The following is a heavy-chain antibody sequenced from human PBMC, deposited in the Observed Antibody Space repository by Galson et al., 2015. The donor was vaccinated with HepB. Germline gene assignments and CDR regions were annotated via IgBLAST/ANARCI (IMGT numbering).Heavy chain of an antibody. D-gene: IGHD3-9*01. CDR1: GFTFSDYY. J-gene: IGHJ4*02. Sequence: SLRLSCAGSGFTFSDYYMSWIRQAPGKGLEWVSYISGSGSTINYADSVKGRFTISRDNAKNSLSLQMNSLRAEDTAVYYCARDRWGSTGYYNWGQGTLVTVSS. V-gene: IGHV3-11*01. CDR2: ISGSGSTI. CDR3: ARDRWGSTGYYN.